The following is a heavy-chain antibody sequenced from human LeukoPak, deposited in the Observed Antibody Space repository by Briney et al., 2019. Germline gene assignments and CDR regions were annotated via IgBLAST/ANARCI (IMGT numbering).Heavy chain of an antibody. CDR2: MNPNSGNT. CDR1: GYTFNNYD. J-gene: IGHJ6*02. V-gene: IGHV1-8*01. CDR3: VRAMAPLDTFNYQHAMDV. D-gene: IGHD5-24*01. Sequence: ASVKVSCKASGYTFNNYDINWVRQAPGQGLEWMGWMNPNSGNTGYAQKFQGRFTLTREIFISTAYMELSSLRSDDTAVYYCVRAMAPLDTFNYQHAMDVWGQGTMVTVSS.